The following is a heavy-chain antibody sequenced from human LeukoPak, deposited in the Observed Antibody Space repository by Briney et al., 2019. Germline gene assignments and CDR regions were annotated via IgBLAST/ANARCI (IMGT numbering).Heavy chain of an antibody. CDR1: GFTFSPYW. J-gene: IGHJ4*02. V-gene: IGHV3-74*01. CDR2: INSDGTIT. CDR3: ARGTALQDY. D-gene: IGHD2-2*02. Sequence: GGSLRLSCAASGFTFSPYWMPWVRQVPGKGLVWVSDINSDGTITHYADSVKGRFTVSRDNAQDTLYLQIDSLRAEDTAVYYCARGTALQDYWGQGTLVTVSS.